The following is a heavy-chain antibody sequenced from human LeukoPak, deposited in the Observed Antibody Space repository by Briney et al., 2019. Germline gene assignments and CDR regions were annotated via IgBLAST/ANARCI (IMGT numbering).Heavy chain of an antibody. J-gene: IGHJ4*02. Sequence: GGSLRLSCTASGFTFGDYAMSWVHQAPGKGLEWVGFIRKKGFGGTTEYAASVKGRFTISRDESNSVAYLQMNSLKTEDTAVYYCARANCVNGVCYHFDYWGQGTLVTVSS. CDR2: IRKKGFGGTT. CDR3: ARANCVNGVCYHFDY. V-gene: IGHV3-49*04. D-gene: IGHD2-8*01. CDR1: GFTFGDYA.